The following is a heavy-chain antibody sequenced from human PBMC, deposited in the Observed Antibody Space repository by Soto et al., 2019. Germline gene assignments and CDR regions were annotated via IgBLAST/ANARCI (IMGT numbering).Heavy chain of an antibody. CDR1: GCTFSSYA. Sequence: SVKVSCKASGCTFSSYAISWVRQAPGQGLEWMGGIIPIFGTANYAQKFQGRVTITADESTSTAYMELSSLRSEDTAVYYCARDAKLGKPFYFDYWGQGTLVTVSS. V-gene: IGHV1-69*13. CDR3: ARDAKLGKPFYFDY. J-gene: IGHJ4*02. CDR2: IIPIFGTA. D-gene: IGHD7-27*01.